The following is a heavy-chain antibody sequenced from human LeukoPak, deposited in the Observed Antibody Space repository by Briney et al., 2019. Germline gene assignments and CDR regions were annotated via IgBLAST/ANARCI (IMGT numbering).Heavy chain of an antibody. J-gene: IGHJ6*02. CDR2: IYYSGST. CDR1: GGSISSSSYY. V-gene: IGHV4-39*01. CDR3: ARRPPGYHGMDV. Sequence: SETLSLTCTVSGGSISSSSYYWGWIRQPPGTGLEWIGSIYYSGSTYYNPSLKSGVTISVDTSKNQFSLKLSSVTAADTAVYYCARRPPGYHGMDVWGQGTTVTVSS.